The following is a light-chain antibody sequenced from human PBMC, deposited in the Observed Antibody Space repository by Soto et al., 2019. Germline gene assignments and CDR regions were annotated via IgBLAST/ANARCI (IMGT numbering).Light chain of an antibody. CDR2: EVS. J-gene: IGLJ1*01. CDR3: SSFTSSSTYV. CDR1: SSDVGSYNR. Sequence: QSALTQPPSVSGSPGQSVAISCTGTSSDVGSYNRVAWYQQPPGTAPKLMIYEVSNRPSGVPDRFSGSKSGNTASLTISWLQAEDEADYYCSSFTSSSTYVFGTWTKLTVL. V-gene: IGLV2-18*02.